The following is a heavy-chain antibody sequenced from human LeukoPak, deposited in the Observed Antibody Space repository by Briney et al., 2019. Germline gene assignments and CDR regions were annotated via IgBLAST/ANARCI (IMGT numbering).Heavy chain of an antibody. V-gene: IGHV3-53*01. D-gene: IGHD4-17*01. Sequence: GGSLRLSCAVSGFSVNDNYMSWVRQAPGKGLQWVSVMFPDGRTYYADFVKGRFTISRDLARNTLLLQMHSLRADDTAVHYCARTNPVYGDYDYWGQGTLVTVSS. CDR2: MFPDGRT. CDR1: GFSVNDNY. CDR3: ARTNPVYGDYDY. J-gene: IGHJ4*02.